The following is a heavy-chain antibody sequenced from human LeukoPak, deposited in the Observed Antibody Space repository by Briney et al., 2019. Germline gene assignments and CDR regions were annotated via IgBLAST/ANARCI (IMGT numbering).Heavy chain of an antibody. CDR3: ARIAVAGPSS. Sequence: PGGSLRLSCGASGFTFSSYAMSWVRQAPGKGLEWVSAIGSGTYYADSVKGRFTISRDNSKNTLYLQMNSLRAEDTAVYYCARIAVAGPSSWGQGTLVTVSS. CDR1: GFTFSSYA. CDR2: IGSGT. D-gene: IGHD6-19*01. J-gene: IGHJ4*02. V-gene: IGHV3-23*01.